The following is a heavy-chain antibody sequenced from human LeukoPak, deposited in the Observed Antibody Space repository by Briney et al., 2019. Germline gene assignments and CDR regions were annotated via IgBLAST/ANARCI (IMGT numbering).Heavy chain of an antibody. V-gene: IGHV3-21*01. CDR3: ARTTYYDSSLDY. D-gene: IGHD3-22*01. CDR2: IFSSSTYK. J-gene: IGHJ4*02. CDR1: GFTFNTYS. Sequence: PGGSLRLSCAASGFTFNTYSMNWVRQAPGKGLEWVSFIFSSSTYKYYTDSVKGRFTISRDNAKNSLYLQMNSLRAEDTAVYYCARTTYYDSSLDYWGQGTLVTVSS.